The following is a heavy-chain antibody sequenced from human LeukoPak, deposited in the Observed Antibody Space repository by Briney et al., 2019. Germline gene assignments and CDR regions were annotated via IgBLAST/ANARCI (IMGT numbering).Heavy chain of an antibody. CDR3: ARGVAGNYYHGMDV. V-gene: IGHV3-53*01. Sequence: PGGSLRLSCGASGFTVSSNYMSWVRQALGKGLEWVSVIYGGSDTYYADSVKGRFTISRDNSKNTLYFQMNSLRAEDTAVYYCARGVAGNYYHGMDVWGQGTTVTVSS. CDR2: IYGGSDT. J-gene: IGHJ6*02. CDR1: GFTVSSNY. D-gene: IGHD6-19*01.